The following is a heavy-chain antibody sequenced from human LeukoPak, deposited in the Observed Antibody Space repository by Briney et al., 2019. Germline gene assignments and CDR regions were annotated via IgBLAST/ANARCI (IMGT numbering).Heavy chain of an antibody. V-gene: IGHV3-23*01. J-gene: IGHJ6*03. CDR3: AKSTISGGHYQYYMDV. Sequence: GGSLRLSCAASGFTFSDYYMSWIRQAPGKGLEWVSSISGSGGITYHADSLKGRFTISRDNSKNTLFLQMNSLRAEDTAVYYCAKSTISGGHYQYYMDVWGKGTTVTVSS. D-gene: IGHD3-16*02. CDR2: ISGSGGIT. CDR1: GFTFSDYY.